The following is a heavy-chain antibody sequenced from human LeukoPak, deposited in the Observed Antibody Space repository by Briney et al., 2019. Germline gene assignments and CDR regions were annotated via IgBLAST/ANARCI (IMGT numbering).Heavy chain of an antibody. J-gene: IGHJ6*02. CDR2: ISAYNGNT. CDR1: GYTFTSYG. Sequence: ASVKVSCKASGYTFTSYGISWVRQAPGQGLEWMGWISAYNGNTNYAQKLQGRATMTTDTSTSTAYMELRSLRSDDTAVYYCARGITMVRGIYYYYGMDVWGQGTTVTVSS. V-gene: IGHV1-18*01. D-gene: IGHD3-10*01. CDR3: ARGITMVRGIYYYYGMDV.